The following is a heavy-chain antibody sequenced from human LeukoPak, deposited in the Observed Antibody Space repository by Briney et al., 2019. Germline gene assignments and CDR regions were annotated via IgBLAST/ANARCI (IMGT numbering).Heavy chain of an antibody. CDR3: ARDLLLMESYGLHNYYYYGIDV. CDR2: INPSGGST. J-gene: IGHJ6*02. CDR1: GYTFTSYY. V-gene: IGHV1-46*01. D-gene: IGHD1-26*01. Sequence: GASVKVSCKASGYTFTSYYMHWVRQAPGQGLERMGIINPSGGSTSYAQKFQGRVTMTRDTSTSTVYMELSSLRSEDTAVYYCARDLLLMESYGLHNYYYYGIDVWGQETTVTVSS.